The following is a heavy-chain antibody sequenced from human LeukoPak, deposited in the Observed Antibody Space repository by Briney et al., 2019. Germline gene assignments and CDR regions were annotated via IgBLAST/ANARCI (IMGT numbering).Heavy chain of an antibody. V-gene: IGHV3-23*01. CDR2: ISGSGGST. J-gene: IGHJ5*02. Sequence: GGSLRLSCAASGFTFSSYAMSWVRQAPGKGLEWVSAISGSGGSTYYADSVKGRFTISRDNSKNSLYLQMNSLRTEDTALYYCAKDRGYCSGGSCYPRYWFDPWGQGTLVTVSS. CDR1: GFTFSSYA. D-gene: IGHD2-15*01. CDR3: AKDRGYCSGGSCYPRYWFDP.